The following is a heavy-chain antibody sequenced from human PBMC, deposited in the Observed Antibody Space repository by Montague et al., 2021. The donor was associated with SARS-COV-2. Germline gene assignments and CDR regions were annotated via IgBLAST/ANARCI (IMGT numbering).Heavy chain of an antibody. CDR3: AKDGSTGGWFDP. CDR1: GDSMTSGRSF. D-gene: IGHD3-10*01. V-gene: IGHV4-61*02. J-gene: IGHJ5*02. CDR2: IYTSGST. Sequence: TLSLTYIVSGDSMTSGRSFWSWIRQPAGKELEWIGRIYTSGSTNYNPSLRSRVAISIDTAHNQVSLNLTSVTAADTAVYYCAKDGSTGGWFDPWGQGTLVTVSS.